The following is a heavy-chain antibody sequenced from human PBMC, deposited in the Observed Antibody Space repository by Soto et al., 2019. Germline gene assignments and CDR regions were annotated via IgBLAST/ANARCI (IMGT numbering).Heavy chain of an antibody. Sequence: EVQLVESGGGLVQPGGSLRLSCAASGFTFSTYSMNWVRQAPGKGLEWVAYISSSGSTFYYADSVKGRFTISRDNAMKSLSLQMNSLRAEDTAVYYCARESFDSSANRRDYYFDYWRQGTLVIVSS. J-gene: IGHJ4*02. V-gene: IGHV3-48*01. D-gene: IGHD3-22*01. CDR3: ARESFDSSANRRDYYFDY. CDR2: ISSSGSTF. CDR1: GFTFSTYS.